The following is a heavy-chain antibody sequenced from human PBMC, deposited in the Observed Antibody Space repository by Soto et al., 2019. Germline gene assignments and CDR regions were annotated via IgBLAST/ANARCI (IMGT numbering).Heavy chain of an antibody. Sequence: QVQLVESGGGEVQPGRSLTISCAASRFTFSTYGMHWVRQTPGKGLEWVAVISYDGTNKFYSDSVQGRFTISRDNFKNTLTLQMNSLRADDTAVYSCAKDLQSYGDYDYYCYGMDVWGLGTRVTVSS. CDR2: ISYDGTNK. CDR1: RFTFSTYG. V-gene: IGHV3-30*18. J-gene: IGHJ6*02. D-gene: IGHD4-17*01. CDR3: AKDLQSYGDYDYYCYGMDV.